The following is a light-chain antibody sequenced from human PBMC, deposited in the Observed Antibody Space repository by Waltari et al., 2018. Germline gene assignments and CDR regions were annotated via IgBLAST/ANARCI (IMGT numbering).Light chain of an antibody. CDR1: HSISDH. V-gene: IGKV1-39*01. CDR3: QQSYTTAFT. CDR2: AST. J-gene: IGKJ3*01. Sequence: DFQMTQSPSSLSASVGDRVNISCRATHSISDHLNWYQHKPGKAPRLLIYASTTLQSGVSSRFSGSRSATDFTLTISSLRPDDCATYYCQQSYTTAFTFGPGTTVHLK.